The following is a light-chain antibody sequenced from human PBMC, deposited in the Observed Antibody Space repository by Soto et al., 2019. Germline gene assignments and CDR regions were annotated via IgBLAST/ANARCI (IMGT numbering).Light chain of an antibody. CDR3: SSYAGSNNLVV. CDR1: GSDVGAYNF. V-gene: IGLV2-8*01. Sequence: QSALTQPPSASGSPGQSVTISCTGTGSDVGAYNFVSWYQHHPGKAPQALIYEVYKRPSGVPDRFSGSKAGNTASLTGSGLLTEDEADYYCSSYAGSNNLVVFGGGTKLTVL. CDR2: EVY. J-gene: IGLJ2*01.